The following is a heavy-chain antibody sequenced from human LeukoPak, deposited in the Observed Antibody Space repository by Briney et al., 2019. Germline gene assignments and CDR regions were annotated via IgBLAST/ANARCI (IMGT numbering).Heavy chain of an antibody. CDR2: IYYSGST. V-gene: IGHV4-31*03. D-gene: IGHD3-10*01. Sequence: SETPSLTCTVSGGSISSGGYYWSWIRQHPGKGLEWIGYIYYSGSTYYNPSLKSRVTISVDTSKNQFSLKLSSVTAADTAVYCCARAPPLYYGSGSYFDYWGQGTLVTVSS. J-gene: IGHJ4*02. CDR3: ARAPPLYYGSGSYFDY. CDR1: GGSISSGGYY.